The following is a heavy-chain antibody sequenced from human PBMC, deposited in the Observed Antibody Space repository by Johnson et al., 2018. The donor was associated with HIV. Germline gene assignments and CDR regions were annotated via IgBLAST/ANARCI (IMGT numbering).Heavy chain of an antibody. D-gene: IGHD2-21*01. J-gene: IGHJ3*02. CDR1: RFTFRSYC. Sequence: EVQLVQPGGGLVQPGRYLRLSCAASRFTFRSYCMSWVRQPPGPGLEWVGCIKSNTAGGTTDYAGSVTGRFTISRDDSRNPLFLQITTLKTEDTALYFCTTEAMVSDDNFCGGYAFDIWGQGTMVTVSS. V-gene: IGHV3-15*01. CDR3: TTEAMVSDDNFCGGYAFDI. CDR2: IKSNTAGGTT.